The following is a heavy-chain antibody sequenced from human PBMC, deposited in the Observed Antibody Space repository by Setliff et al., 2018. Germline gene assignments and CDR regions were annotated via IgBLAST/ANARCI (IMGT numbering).Heavy chain of an antibody. D-gene: IGHD2-21*01. CDR3: ARYIPSAGCFDP. Sequence: SETLSLTCAVYGGSFSTYFWSWIRQPPGKGLEWIGEISHSGSANYNSSLKSRVTMSVDTSKNQFSLNLNSVTAADTAVYYCARYIPSAGCFDPWGQGALVTVSS. J-gene: IGHJ5*02. CDR1: GGSFSTYF. CDR2: ISHSGSA. V-gene: IGHV4-34*01.